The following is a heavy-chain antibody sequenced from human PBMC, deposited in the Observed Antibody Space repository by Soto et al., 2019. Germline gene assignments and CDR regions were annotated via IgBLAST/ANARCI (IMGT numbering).Heavy chain of an antibody. CDR1: GFTFSSYW. CDR2: INSDGSST. CDR3: ARGTSTDVLRYFDWSNDRDY. J-gene: IGHJ4*02. V-gene: IGHV3-74*01. D-gene: IGHD3-9*01. Sequence: GGSLRLSCAASGFTFSSYWMHWVRQAPGKGLVWVSRINSDGSSTSYADSVKGRFTISRDNAKNTLYLQMNSLRAEDTAVYYCARGTSTDVLRYFDWSNDRDYWGQGTLVTVSS.